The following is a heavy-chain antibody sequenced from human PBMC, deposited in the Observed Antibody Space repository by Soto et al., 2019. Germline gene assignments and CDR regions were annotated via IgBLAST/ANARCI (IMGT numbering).Heavy chain of an antibody. CDR2: ISGSGGST. CDR3: AKDLEASRNTAMVLFYYGMDV. J-gene: IGHJ6*02. CDR1: GFTFSSYA. D-gene: IGHD5-18*01. V-gene: IGHV3-23*01. Sequence: GGSLRLSCAASGFTFSSYAMSWVRQAPGKGLEWVSAISGSGGSTYNADSVKGRFTISRDNSKNTLYLQMNSLRAEDTAVYYCAKDLEASRNTAMVLFYYGMDVWGQGTTVTVSS.